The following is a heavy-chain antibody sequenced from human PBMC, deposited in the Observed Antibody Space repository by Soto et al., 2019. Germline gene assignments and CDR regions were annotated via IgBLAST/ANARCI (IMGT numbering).Heavy chain of an antibody. CDR3: ARDMVMNPSKDYYGMDV. D-gene: IGHD3-10*01. CDR2: ISSSGSTI. CDR1: GFTFSDYY. V-gene: IGHV3-11*01. Sequence: QVQLVESGGGLVKPGGSLRLSCAASGFTFSDYYMSWIRQAPGKGLEWVSYISSSGSTIYYADSVKGQFTISRDNAKNSLYLQMNSLRAEDTAVYYCARDMVMNPSKDYYGMDVWGQGTTVTVSS. J-gene: IGHJ6*02.